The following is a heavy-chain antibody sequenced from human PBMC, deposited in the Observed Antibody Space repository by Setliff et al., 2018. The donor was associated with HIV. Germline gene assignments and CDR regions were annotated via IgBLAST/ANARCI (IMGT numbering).Heavy chain of an antibody. CDR2: INHSGGT. D-gene: IGHD3-16*02. CDR1: GGTFSLHY. Sequence: LSLTCAVSGGTFSLHYYTWIRQSPLRGLEWIGEINHSGGTRYNPSLESRVTMSLDSSRKQFSLRLISVTAADTALYYCARGSDYIWGNYRFPFDYWGQGTLVTVSS. CDR3: ARGSDYIWGNYRFPFDY. V-gene: IGHV4-34*01. J-gene: IGHJ4*02.